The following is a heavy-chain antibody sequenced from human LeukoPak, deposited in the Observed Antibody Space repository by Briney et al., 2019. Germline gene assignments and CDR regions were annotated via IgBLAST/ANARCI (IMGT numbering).Heavy chain of an antibody. CDR2: IFHDGTT. D-gene: IGHD2-2*01. CDR3: ARERGLGYCSSTSCRTFDY. Sequence: SETLSLTCAVSGGSISSSNWWSWVRQPPGKGLEWIGDIFHDGTTNFNPSLKSRLTISTDKSKNQFSLKLSSVTAADTAVYYCARERGLGYCSSTSCRTFDYWGQGTLVTVSS. J-gene: IGHJ4*02. V-gene: IGHV4-4*02. CDR1: GGSISSSNW.